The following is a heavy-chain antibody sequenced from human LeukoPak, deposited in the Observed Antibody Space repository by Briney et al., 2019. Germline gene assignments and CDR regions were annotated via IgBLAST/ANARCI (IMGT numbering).Heavy chain of an antibody. Sequence: SETLSLTCAVYGGSFSGYYWSWIRQPPGKGLEWIGSIYYSGSTYYNPSLKSRVTISVDTSKNQFSLKLSSVTAADTAVYYCARLSNYYDSSGYSPFDYWGQGTLVTVSS. CDR3: ARLSNYYDSSGYSPFDY. CDR1: GGSFSGYY. V-gene: IGHV4-34*01. CDR2: IYYSGST. D-gene: IGHD3-22*01. J-gene: IGHJ4*02.